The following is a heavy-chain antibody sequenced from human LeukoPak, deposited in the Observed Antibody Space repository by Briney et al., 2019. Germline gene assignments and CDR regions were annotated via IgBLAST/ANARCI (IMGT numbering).Heavy chain of an antibody. D-gene: IGHD3-22*01. Sequence: GASVKVSCKASGYTFTSYGISWVRQAPGQGLEWMGWISAYNGNTNYAQKMQGRVTMTTDTSTSTAYMELRSLRSDDTAVYYCAKASDSRREYYMDVWGKGTTVTVSS. CDR3: AKASDSRREYYMDV. V-gene: IGHV1-18*01. CDR2: ISAYNGNT. J-gene: IGHJ6*03. CDR1: GYTFTSYG.